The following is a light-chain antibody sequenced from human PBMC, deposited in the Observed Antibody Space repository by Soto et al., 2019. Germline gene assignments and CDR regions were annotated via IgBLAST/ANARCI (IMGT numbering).Light chain of an antibody. Sequence: DIGMTQSPDSLAVSLGERATINCRSSQSVLYSSTNNNYLAWYQQKPGQPPKLLIYWASIRESGVPDRFSGSESGTDSTLTISSLQAEDVAVYYCQQYYSTPLTFGGGTKVEIK. V-gene: IGKV4-1*01. J-gene: IGKJ4*01. CDR3: QQYYSTPLT. CDR2: WAS. CDR1: QSVLYSSTNNNY.